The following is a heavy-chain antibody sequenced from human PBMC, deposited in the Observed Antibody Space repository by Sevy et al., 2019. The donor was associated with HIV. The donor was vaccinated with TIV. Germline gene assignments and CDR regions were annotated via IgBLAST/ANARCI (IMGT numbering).Heavy chain of an antibody. V-gene: IGHV3-30*02. CDR1: GFSYSSYG. J-gene: IGHJ4*02. D-gene: IGHD3-10*01. CDR2: IQYNGSNK. Sequence: GGSLRLSCAASGFSYSSYGMHWVRQAPGKGLEWVAYIQYNGSNKDYAHSVKGRFTISGDNSKNTLDLQMNSLRVEDTAVYYCVKEGGGGGGDHWGQGTLVTVSS. CDR3: VKEGGGGGGDH.